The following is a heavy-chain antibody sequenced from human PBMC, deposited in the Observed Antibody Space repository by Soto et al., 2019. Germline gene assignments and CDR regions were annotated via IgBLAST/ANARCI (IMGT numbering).Heavy chain of an antibody. D-gene: IGHD1-26*01. J-gene: IGHJ4*02. CDR2: IDQDGSTT. Sequence: EVQLVESGGGLVQPGGSLTLSCAASGFTFSSYWMNWVRQAPGKGLEWVANIDQDGSTTAYVGSVKGRFTISRDNAKKSLYLQMNSLRAEDTALYYCASDLYSGTSDYWGQGTLVTVSS. CDR3: ASDLYSGTSDY. CDR1: GFTFSSYW. V-gene: IGHV3-7*05.